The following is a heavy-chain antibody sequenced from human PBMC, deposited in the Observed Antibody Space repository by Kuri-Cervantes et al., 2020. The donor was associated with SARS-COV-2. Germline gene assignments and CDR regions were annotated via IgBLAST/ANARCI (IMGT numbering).Heavy chain of an antibody. V-gene: IGHV5-51*01. Sequence: GESLKISCKGSGYSFTSYWIGWVRQMPGKGLEWMGIIYPGDSDTRYSPSFQGQVTISADKSISTAYLQWSSLKASDTAMSYCARAFVVVPAASQGAFDIWGQGTMVTVSS. CDR2: IYPGDSDT. CDR3: ARAFVVVPAASQGAFDI. J-gene: IGHJ3*02. D-gene: IGHD2-2*01. CDR1: GYSFTSYW.